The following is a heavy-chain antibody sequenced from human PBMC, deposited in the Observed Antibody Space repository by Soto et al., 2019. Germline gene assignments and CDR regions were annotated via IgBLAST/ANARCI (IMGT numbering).Heavy chain of an antibody. CDR2: ISTYNGNT. V-gene: IGHV1-18*01. D-gene: IGHD3-10*01. CDR1: GYTFTSYG. CDR3: ARVAILWFGELSPHWFDP. Sequence: QVQLVQSGAEVKKPGASVKVSCKASGYTFTSYGISWVRQAPGQGLEWMGWISTYNGNTNYAQKLQGRVTMTTDTSTSTAYMELRSLRSDDTAVYYCARVAILWFGELSPHWFDPWGQGTLVTVSS. J-gene: IGHJ5*02.